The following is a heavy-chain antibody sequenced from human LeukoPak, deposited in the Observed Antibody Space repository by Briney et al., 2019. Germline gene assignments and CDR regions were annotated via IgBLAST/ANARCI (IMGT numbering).Heavy chain of an antibody. CDR1: GFTFSNYG. CDR2: ISASGGST. CDR3: AKAGYSSSWYRNFDY. J-gene: IGHJ4*02. D-gene: IGHD6-13*01. Sequence: GGSLRLSCAASGFTFSNYGMSWVRQAPGKGLDWVSGISASGGSTYYADSVKGRFTISRDNSKNTLYLQMNSLRVEDTAVYYCAKAGYSSSWYRNFDYWGQGTLITVSS. V-gene: IGHV3-23*01.